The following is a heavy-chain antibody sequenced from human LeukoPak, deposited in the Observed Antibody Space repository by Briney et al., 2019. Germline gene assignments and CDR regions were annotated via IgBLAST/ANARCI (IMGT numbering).Heavy chain of an antibody. D-gene: IGHD6-19*01. CDR3: ARDVYTSGWRCFDL. V-gene: IGHV1-2*02. J-gene: IGHJ2*01. CDR1: GYTFTGHY. CDR2: INPNSGDT. Sequence: ASVKVSCKASGYTFTGHYMHWVRQAPGQGPEWMGWINPNSGDTNYAQKFQGRVTLTRDASIGTAYMEVNRLTYDDTAIYYCARDVYTSGWRCFDLWGHGTLVTVSS.